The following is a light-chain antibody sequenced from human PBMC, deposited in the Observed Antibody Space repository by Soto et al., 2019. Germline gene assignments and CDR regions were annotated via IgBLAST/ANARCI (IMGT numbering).Light chain of an antibody. J-gene: IGKJ5*01. CDR3: QQYKNWPPST. CDR1: QSVASN. Sequence: EIVVTKSPVTLSLSQGERATLSCRASQSVASNLAWYQQKAGQAPRLLIYGASTRAAGIPARFRGSGSGTEFTLTISSLQSEDVAVYYCQQYKNWPPSTFGQGTRLEIK. V-gene: IGKV3-15*01. CDR2: GAS.